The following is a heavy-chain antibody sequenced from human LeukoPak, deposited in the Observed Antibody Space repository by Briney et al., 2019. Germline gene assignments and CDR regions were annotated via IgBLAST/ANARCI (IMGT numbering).Heavy chain of an antibody. CDR1: GGSISSSSYY. CDR3: ARGRYDSSGDFLRGPIRGDSFDI. CDR2: IYYSGST. D-gene: IGHD3-22*01. V-gene: IGHV4-39*01. Sequence: SETLSLTCTVSGGSISSSSYYWGCIRQPPGKGLECIGSIYYSGSTYSNPSLKSRLTISVDSSMNQFSLKLSSVTAADTAVYYCARGRYDSSGDFLRGPIRGDSFDIWGQGTMVTVSS. J-gene: IGHJ3*02.